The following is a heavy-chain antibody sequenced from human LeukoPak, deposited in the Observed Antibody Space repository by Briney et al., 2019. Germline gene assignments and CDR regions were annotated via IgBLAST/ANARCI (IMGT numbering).Heavy chain of an antibody. CDR1: GFTFRRYW. D-gene: IGHD6-19*01. Sequence: PGGSLRLSCAASGFTFRRYWMHWVRQAPGKGLVWVSRINDDGSSTSYADSVKGRFTISRDNANNTLYLQMNSLRAGETAVYYCARDFAPYTSGWPSYWGQGTLVTVSS. V-gene: IGHV3-74*01. J-gene: IGHJ4*02. CDR2: INDDGSST. CDR3: ARDFAPYTSGWPSY.